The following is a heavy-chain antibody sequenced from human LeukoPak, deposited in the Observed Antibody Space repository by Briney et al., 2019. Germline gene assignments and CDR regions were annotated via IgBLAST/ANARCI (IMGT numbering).Heavy chain of an antibody. Sequence: GESLNISCKGSGFTFSSYGMHWVRQAPGKGLEWVAVITYDGSNKYYADSVKGRFTISRDNSKNTLYLQMNSLRAEDTAVYYCAKDDILSSSDSSGNYFDYSGQGTLCTVSS. CDR2: ITYDGSNK. J-gene: IGHJ4*02. V-gene: IGHV3-30*18. CDR3: AKDDILSSSDSSGNYFDY. CDR1: GFTFSSYG. D-gene: IGHD6-25*01.